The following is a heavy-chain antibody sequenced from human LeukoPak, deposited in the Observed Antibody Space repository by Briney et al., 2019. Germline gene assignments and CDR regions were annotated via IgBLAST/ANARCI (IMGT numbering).Heavy chain of an antibody. CDR3: ARDGGGRDAFDI. D-gene: IGHD1-1*01. V-gene: IGHV4-31*03. J-gene: IGHJ3*02. Sequence: PSETLSLTCTVSGGSISSGGYYWSWIRQHPGKGLEWIGYIYYSGSTYYNPSLKSRVTISVDTSKNQFSLKLSSVTAADTAVYYCARDGGGRDAFDIWGQGTMVTVSS. CDR1: GGSISSGGYY. CDR2: IYYSGST.